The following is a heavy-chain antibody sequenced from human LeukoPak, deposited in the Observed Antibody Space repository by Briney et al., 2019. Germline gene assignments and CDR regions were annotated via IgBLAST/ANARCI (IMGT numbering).Heavy chain of an antibody. CDR3: ARGVMITFGGVIVPYYFDY. V-gene: IGHV1-18*01. Sequence: GASVKVSCKASNYTFISYGISWVRQAPGQGLEWMGWISAYNGNTNYAQKLQGRVTMTTDTSTSTAYMELRSLRSDDTAVYYSARGVMITFGGVIVPYYFDYWGQGTLVTVSS. CDR2: ISAYNGNT. D-gene: IGHD3-16*02. CDR1: NYTFISYG. J-gene: IGHJ4*02.